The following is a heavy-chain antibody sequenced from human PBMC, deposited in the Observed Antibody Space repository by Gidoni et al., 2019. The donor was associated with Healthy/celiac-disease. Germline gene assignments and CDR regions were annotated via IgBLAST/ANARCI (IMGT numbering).Heavy chain of an antibody. CDR3: AKGSDFDWLLTQFDY. V-gene: IGHV3-23*01. J-gene: IGHJ4*02. CDR1: GCSLGSQA. CDR2: ISVSCGST. D-gene: IGHD3-9*01. Sequence: EGQLLESGGGLVQPGGGRRPSWAACGCSLGSQAMSWVRQAPGKGLGWVSAISVSCGSTSYAYSVKGRFTISRDNSKNTLYLQMNSLSAEDTAVYYCAKGSDFDWLLTQFDYWGQGTLVTVSS.